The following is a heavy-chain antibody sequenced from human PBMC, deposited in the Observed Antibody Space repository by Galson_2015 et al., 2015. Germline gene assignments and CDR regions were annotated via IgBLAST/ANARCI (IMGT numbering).Heavy chain of an antibody. CDR2: ISYDRSNK. D-gene: IGHD4-17*01. Sequence: SLRLSCAASGFTFSSYVMHWVRQAPGKGLEWVAAISYDRSNKYYAGSVKGRFTISTDNSKITLYLQMNSLRAEDTAVYYCARGNGDSVSDYWGQGTLAIASS. J-gene: IGHJ4*02. V-gene: IGHV3-30*01. CDR1: GFTFSSYV. CDR3: ARGNGDSVSDY.